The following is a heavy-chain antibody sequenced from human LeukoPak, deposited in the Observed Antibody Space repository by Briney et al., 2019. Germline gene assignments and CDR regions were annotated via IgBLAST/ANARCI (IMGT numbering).Heavy chain of an antibody. CDR1: GFTFSTYG. V-gene: IGHV3-33*03. J-gene: IGHJ4*02. D-gene: IGHD5-18*01. Sequence: PGGSLRLSCAASGFTFSTYGMHWVRQAPGKGLEWVAVIWSDGSDKYYADSVKGRFTISRDNSKNTLYLQMNSLRAEDTAVYYCAKGDRGYSYGCSLDYWGQGTLVTVSS. CDR3: AKGDRGYSYGCSLDY. CDR2: IWSDGSDK.